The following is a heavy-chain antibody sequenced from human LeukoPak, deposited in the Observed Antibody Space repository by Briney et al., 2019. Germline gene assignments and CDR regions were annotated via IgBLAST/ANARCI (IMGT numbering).Heavy chain of an antibody. V-gene: IGHV3-30*02. CDR2: IRYDGSDK. J-gene: IGHJ4*02. D-gene: IGHD5-24*01. CDR1: SFTLSSYG. CDR3: AAINIAQLPIRVY. Sequence: SGGSQRLSDAPASFTLSSYGMHWARQAPGKGLEWVSFIRYDGSDKYYADSVKGRFTNSRDNSKNTLYLQMNSLRVADTAVYYCAAINIAQLPIRVYWGQGTLVTVSS.